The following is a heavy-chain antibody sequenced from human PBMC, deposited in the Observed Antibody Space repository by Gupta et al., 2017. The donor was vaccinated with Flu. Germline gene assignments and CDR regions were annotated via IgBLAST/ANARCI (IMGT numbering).Heavy chain of an antibody. Sequence: QVQLVESGGGVVQHGRSLRLSGAASGFTFSTYGMNWARQAPGKGLEWVTLIWYDGSKKFYADSVKGRFTISRDNSKNTLSLQMNSLRAEDTAVYYCARGTYYDSGSKPNFDLWGPGTLVTVSS. D-gene: IGHD3-10*01. CDR3: ARGTYYDSGSKPNFDL. J-gene: IGHJ4*02. CDR2: IWYDGSKK. V-gene: IGHV3-33*01. CDR1: GFTFSTYG.